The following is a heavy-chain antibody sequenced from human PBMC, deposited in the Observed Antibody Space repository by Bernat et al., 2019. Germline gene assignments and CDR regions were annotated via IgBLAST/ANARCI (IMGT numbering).Heavy chain of an antibody. V-gene: IGHV4-34*01. J-gene: IGHJ6*03. D-gene: IGHD1-26*01. CDR3: ARGRGWESGDLFYYYSYMDF. CDR2: INHSGST. CDR1: GGSFSGYY. Sequence: QVQLQQWGAGLLKPSETLSLTCAVYGGSFSGYYWNWIRQPPGKGLEWIGEINHSGSTNYNPSLKSRVTISVEPSRNQVSLKLSSVTAADTAVYYCARGRGWESGDLFYYYSYMDFWGKGTTVTVSS.